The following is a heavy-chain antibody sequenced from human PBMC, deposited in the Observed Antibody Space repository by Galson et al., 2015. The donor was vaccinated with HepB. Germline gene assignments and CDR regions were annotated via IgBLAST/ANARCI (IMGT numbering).Heavy chain of an antibody. CDR3: ARGGGSHCSSTSCYFGY. CDR2: ISSSSSYI. D-gene: IGHD2-2*01. J-gene: IGHJ4*02. V-gene: IGHV3-21*01. Sequence: SLRLSCAASGFTFSSYSMNWVRQAPGKGLEWVSSISSSSSYIYYADSVKGRFTISRDNAKNSLYLQMNSLRAEDTAVYYCARGGGSHCSSTSCYFGYWGQGTLVTVSS. CDR1: GFTFSSYS.